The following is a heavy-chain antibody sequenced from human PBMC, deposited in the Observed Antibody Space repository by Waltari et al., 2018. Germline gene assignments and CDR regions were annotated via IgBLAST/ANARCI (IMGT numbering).Heavy chain of an antibody. J-gene: IGHJ4*02. V-gene: IGHV3-33*01. CDR2: IWYDGRYE. CDR3: ARDFASTYFFDY. Sequence: QVQLVESGGGVVQPGRSLRLSCAASGFDFRGFVMHWVRQAPGKGLWWVAVIWYDGRYEYYADSVKGRFTISRDNSKDTLYLQMNSLRAEDTAVYYCARDFASTYFFDYWGQGTLVTVSS. CDR1: GFDFRGFV.